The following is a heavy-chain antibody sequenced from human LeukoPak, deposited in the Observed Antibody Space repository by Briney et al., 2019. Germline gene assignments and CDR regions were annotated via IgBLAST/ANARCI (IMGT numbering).Heavy chain of an antibody. J-gene: IGHJ4*02. CDR2: IYYSGST. CDR1: VGSVSSGSYH. D-gene: IGHD4-17*01. CDR3: ARRDYALDY. Sequence: SETLSLTCTVSVGSVSSGSYHWSWIRQTPGKGLEYIGYIYYSGSTDYNPSLKSRVTISLDTSKNQFSLNLRSVTAADTAVYYCARRDYALDYRGQGTLVTVSS. V-gene: IGHV4-61*01.